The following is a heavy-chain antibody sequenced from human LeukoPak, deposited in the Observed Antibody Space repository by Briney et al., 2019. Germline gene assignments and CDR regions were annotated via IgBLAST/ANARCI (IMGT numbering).Heavy chain of an antibody. CDR1: GGSISSYY. D-gene: IGHD3-10*01. J-gene: IGHJ5*02. Sequence: PSETLSLTCTVSGGSISSYYWSWIRQPPGKGLEWIGYIYYSGSTNYNPSLKSRVTISVDTSKNQFSLKLSSVTAADTAVYYCARDYYGSGSYSTSEVWFDPWGQGTLVTVSS. CDR3: ARDYYGSGSYSTSEVWFDP. V-gene: IGHV4-59*12. CDR2: IYYSGST.